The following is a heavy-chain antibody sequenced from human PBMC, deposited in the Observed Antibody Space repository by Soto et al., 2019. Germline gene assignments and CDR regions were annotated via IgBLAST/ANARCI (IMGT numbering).Heavy chain of an antibody. J-gene: IGHJ4*02. CDR2: IYYSGIT. CDR3: ASLPATSDFDY. V-gene: IGHV4-59*12. CDR1: GGSISSSY. D-gene: IGHD2-2*01. Sequence: SETLSLTCTVSGGSISSSYWSWIRQPPGKGLEWIGYIYYSGITNYNPSLKSRVTISVDTSKNQFSLKLSSVTAADTAVYYCASLPATSDFDYWGQGTLVTISS.